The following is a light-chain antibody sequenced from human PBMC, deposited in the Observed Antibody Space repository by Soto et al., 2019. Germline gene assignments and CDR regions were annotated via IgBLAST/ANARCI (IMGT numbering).Light chain of an antibody. CDR1: QSIGKH. CDR3: QQSYTSPTT. V-gene: IGKV1-39*01. J-gene: IGKJ5*01. Sequence: DIQMTQSPSFLSASVGDRVTITCRASQSIGKHLNWYRQKPGKAPKFLIYGASTLQSGVPSRFTGSGSGTDCALTVNSLQAEDFATCYCQQSYTSPTTFGQGTRLEI. CDR2: GAS.